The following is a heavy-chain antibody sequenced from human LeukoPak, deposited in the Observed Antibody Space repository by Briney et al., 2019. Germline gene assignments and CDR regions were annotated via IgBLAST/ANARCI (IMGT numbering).Heavy chain of an antibody. D-gene: IGHD3-16*01. V-gene: IGHV1-46*01. Sequence: GASVKLSCKASGYNFTSYYIQWVRQAPGQGLEWMGLLNPSRGTTAYAPKFQGRVTMTRDTSSTTVYMELRGLRSDDTAIYYCARDATRGIGGSYDLDFWGQGSLVTVSS. CDR1: GYNFTSYY. J-gene: IGHJ4*02. CDR3: ARDATRGIGGSYDLDF. CDR2: LNPSRGTT.